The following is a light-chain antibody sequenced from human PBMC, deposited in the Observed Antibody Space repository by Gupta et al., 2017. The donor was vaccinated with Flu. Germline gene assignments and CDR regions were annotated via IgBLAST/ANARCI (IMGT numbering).Light chain of an antibody. CDR1: QSISSY. CDR3: QQSYSTPPYT. CDR2: AAS. Sequence: ASVGDRVTITCRASQSISSYLNWYQQKPGKAPKLLIYAASSLQSGVPSRFSGSGSGTDFTLTISSLQPEDFATYYCQQSYSTPPYTFGQGTKLEIK. J-gene: IGKJ2*01. V-gene: IGKV1-39*01.